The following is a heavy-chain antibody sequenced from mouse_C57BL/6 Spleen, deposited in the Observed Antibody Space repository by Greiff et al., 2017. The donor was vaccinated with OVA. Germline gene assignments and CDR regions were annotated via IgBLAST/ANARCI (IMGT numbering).Heavy chain of an antibody. V-gene: IGHV1-59*01. CDR1: GYTFTSYW. CDR3: ARGGDYNYFDY. CDR2: IDPSDSYT. Sequence: VQLQQPGAELVRPGTSVKLSCKASGYTFTSYWMHWVKQRPGQGLEWIGVIDPSDSYTNYNQKFKGKATLTVDTSSSTAYMQLSSLTSEDSAVYYCARGGDYNYFDYWGQGTTLTVSS. J-gene: IGHJ2*01. D-gene: IGHD2-4*01.